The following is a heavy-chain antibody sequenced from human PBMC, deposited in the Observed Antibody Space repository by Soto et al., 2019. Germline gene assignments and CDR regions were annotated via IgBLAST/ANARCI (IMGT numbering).Heavy chain of an antibody. V-gene: IGHV6-1*01. CDR3: AREYYDFWSGYYPSGMDV. J-gene: IGHJ6*02. Sequence: SHTLSLTCAISGNSVSSNSAALNFIKKSPSRGLYCLVRTYYRSKWYNDYAVSVKSRITINPDTSKNQFSLQLNSVTPEDTAVYYCAREYYDFWSGYYPSGMDVWGQGTTVTVSS. CDR1: GNSVSSNSAA. CDR2: TYYRSKWYN. D-gene: IGHD3-3*01.